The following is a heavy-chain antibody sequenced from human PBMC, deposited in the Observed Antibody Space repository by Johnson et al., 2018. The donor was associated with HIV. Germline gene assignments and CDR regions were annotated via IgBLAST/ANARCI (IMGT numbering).Heavy chain of an antibody. Sequence: VQLVESGGGLVQPGGSLRLSCAASGFTFSSYDMHWVRQATGKGLEWVSAIGTAGDTYYPGSVKGRFTISRENAKNSLYLQINNLRAEDTAVYYCATHLNDYGDTLTDDAFDIWGQGTLVTVSS. CDR2: IGTAGDT. CDR1: GFTFSSYD. CDR3: ATHLNDYGDTLTDDAFDI. V-gene: IGHV3-13*01. J-gene: IGHJ3*02. D-gene: IGHD4-17*01.